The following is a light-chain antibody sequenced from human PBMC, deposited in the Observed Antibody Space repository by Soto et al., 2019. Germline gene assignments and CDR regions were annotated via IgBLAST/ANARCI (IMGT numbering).Light chain of an antibody. CDR2: GAS. CDR3: QQYNNWPPDRT. J-gene: IGKJ4*02. CDR1: QSVGSN. Sequence: EIVMTHSPATLSVSPGERATLSCRASQSVGSNLAWYQQKPGQAPRLLIYGASTRATGIPARFSGSGSGTEFTLTISSLQSEDFAIYCCQQYNNWPPDRTFGRATRLEIK. V-gene: IGKV3-15*01.